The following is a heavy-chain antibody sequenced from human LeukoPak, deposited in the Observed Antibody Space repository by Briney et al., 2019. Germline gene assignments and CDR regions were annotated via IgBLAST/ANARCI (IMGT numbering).Heavy chain of an antibody. CDR3: ARSGSGWHKGKYYYYGMDV. Sequence: SETLSLTCTVSGGSISSGGYYWSWIRQPPGKGLEWIGYIYYSGSTNYNPSLKSRVTISVDTSKNQFSLKLSSVTAADTAVYYCARSGSGWHKGKYYYYGMDVWGQGTTVTVSS. D-gene: IGHD6-19*01. V-gene: IGHV4-61*08. CDR1: GGSISSGGYY. J-gene: IGHJ6*02. CDR2: IYYSGST.